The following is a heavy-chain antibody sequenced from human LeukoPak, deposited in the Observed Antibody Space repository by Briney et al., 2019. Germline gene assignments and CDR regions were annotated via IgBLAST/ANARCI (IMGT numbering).Heavy chain of an antibody. J-gene: IGHJ4*02. CDR2: INPSGGST. CDR3: ARAYSPTLPIDY. V-gene: IGHV1-46*01. CDR1: GYTFTSYY. D-gene: IGHD1-1*01. Sequence: ASVKVSCKASGYTFTSYYMHWVRQAPGQGLEWMGIINPSGGSTSYAQKFQGRVTMTRDTSTSTVYMELSSLRSEDTAVCYCARAYSPTLPIDYWDQGTLVTVSS.